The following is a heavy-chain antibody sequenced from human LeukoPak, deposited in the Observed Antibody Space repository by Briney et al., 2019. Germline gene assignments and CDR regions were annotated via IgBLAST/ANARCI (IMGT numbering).Heavy chain of an antibody. CDR2: ISGSGGST. Sequence: GGSLRLSCAASGFTFSSYAMSWVRQAPGKGLEWVSAISGSGGSTYYADSVKGRFTISRDNSKNTLYLQMNSLRAEDTAVYYCTIDLGYYYGSGSYPAFDYWGQGTLVTVSS. J-gene: IGHJ4*02. D-gene: IGHD3-10*01. CDR1: GFTFSSYA. CDR3: TIDLGYYYGSGSYPAFDY. V-gene: IGHV3-23*01.